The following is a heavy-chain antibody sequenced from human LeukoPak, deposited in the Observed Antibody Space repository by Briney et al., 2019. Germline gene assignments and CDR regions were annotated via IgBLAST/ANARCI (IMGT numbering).Heavy chain of an antibody. CDR2: INHSGST. Sequence: SETLSLTCAVYGGSSSGYYWSWIRQPPGKGLEWIGEINHSGSTNYNPSLKSRVTISVDTSKNQFSLKLSSVTAADTAVYYCARMRSRYCSGGSCYYYGMDVWGQGTTVTVSS. CDR1: GGSSSGYY. CDR3: ARMRSRYCSGGSCYYYGMDV. J-gene: IGHJ6*02. D-gene: IGHD2-15*01. V-gene: IGHV4-34*01.